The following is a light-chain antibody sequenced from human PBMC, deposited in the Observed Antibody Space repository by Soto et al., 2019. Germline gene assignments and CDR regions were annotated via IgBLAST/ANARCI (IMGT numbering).Light chain of an antibody. CDR1: HSVSRTY. V-gene: IGKV3-20*01. CDR3: QQFDDSVT. J-gene: IGKJ5*01. CDR2: GAS. Sequence: FTKSPGTLYLSPWERATLSCRASHSVSRTYLAWYQQKPGQAPRLLMYGASDRATGTPGRFSGSGSGTDFTLTISGLEPEDSAVYYCQQFDDSVTFGQGTRLEIK.